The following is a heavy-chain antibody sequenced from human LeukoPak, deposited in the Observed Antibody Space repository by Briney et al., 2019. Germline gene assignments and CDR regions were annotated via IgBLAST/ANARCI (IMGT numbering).Heavy chain of an antibody. CDR3: AKDIADCSGGSCYFGGGFDP. CDR1: GFTFDDYA. D-gene: IGHD2-15*01. CDR2: ISGVGGST. Sequence: GGSLRLSCAASGFTFDDYAMHWVRQAPGKGLEWVSLISGVGGSTYYADSVKGRFTISRDNSKNSLYLQMNSLRTEDTALYYCAKDIADCSGGSCYFGGGFDPWGQGTLVSVSS. J-gene: IGHJ5*02. V-gene: IGHV3-43*02.